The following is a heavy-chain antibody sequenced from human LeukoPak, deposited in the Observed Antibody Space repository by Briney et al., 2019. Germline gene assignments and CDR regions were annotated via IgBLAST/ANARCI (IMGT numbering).Heavy chain of an antibody. CDR1: GGSISSYY. Sequence: SETLSLTCTVSGGSISSYYWGWIRQPPGKGLEWIGSIYYSGSTYYNPSLKSRVTISVDTSKNQFSLKLSSVTAADTAVYYCARLTAYYYGMDVWGQGTTVTVSS. V-gene: IGHV4-39*01. J-gene: IGHJ6*02. CDR3: ARLTAYYYGMDV. CDR2: IYYSGST.